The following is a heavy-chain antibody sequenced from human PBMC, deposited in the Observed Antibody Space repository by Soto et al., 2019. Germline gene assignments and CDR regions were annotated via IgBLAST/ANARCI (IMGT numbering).Heavy chain of an antibody. CDR1: GYTFTGYY. Sequence: ASVKVSCKASGYTFTGYYMHWVRQAPGQGLEWMGWINPNSGGTNYAQKFQGRVTMTRDTSISTAYMELSRLRPDDTAVYYCARGLRYYDILTGYYNYYYYGMEGGALWTTVTVS. D-gene: IGHD3-9*01. CDR3: ARGLRYYDILTGYYNYYYYGMEG. CDR2: INPNSGGT. V-gene: IGHV1-2*02. J-gene: IGHJ6*01.